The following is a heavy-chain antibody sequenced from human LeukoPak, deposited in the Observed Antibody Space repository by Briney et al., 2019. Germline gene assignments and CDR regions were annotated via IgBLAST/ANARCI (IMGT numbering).Heavy chain of an antibody. D-gene: IGHD3-3*01. J-gene: IGHJ6*03. Sequence: GGSLRLSCAASGFTFSSYSMNWVRQAPGKGLEWVSSISSSSSYIYYADSVRGRFTISRDNAKNSLYLQMNSLRAEDTAVYYCARDRDRFGVVIINHYYYYYYMDVWGKGTTVTVSS. CDR2: ISSSSSYI. CDR1: GFTFSSYS. V-gene: IGHV3-21*04. CDR3: ARDRDRFGVVIINHYYYYYYMDV.